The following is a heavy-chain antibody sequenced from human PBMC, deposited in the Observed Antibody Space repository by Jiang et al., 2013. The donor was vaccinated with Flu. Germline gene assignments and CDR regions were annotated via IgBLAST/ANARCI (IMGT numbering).Heavy chain of an antibody. CDR2: WYN. J-gene: IGHJ3*02. D-gene: IGHD3-3*01. V-gene: IGHV6-1*01. CDR3: ARSRITIFGVVIIDDAFDI. Sequence: WYNDYAVSVKSRITINPDTSKNQFSLQLNSVTPEDTAVYYCARSRITIFGVVIIDDAFDIWGQGTMVTVSS.